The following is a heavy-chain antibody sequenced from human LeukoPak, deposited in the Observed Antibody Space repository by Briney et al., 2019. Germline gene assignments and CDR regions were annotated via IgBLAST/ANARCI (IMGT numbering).Heavy chain of an antibody. Sequence: PGGSLRLSGAASGFTFSSYAMHWVRQAPGKGLEYVSAISSNGGSTYYANSVKGRFTISRDNSKNTLYLQMGSLRAEDMAVYYCARDLSVAVAGFTFDYWGQGTLVTVSS. D-gene: IGHD6-19*01. CDR1: GFTFSSYA. CDR3: ARDLSVAVAGFTFDY. V-gene: IGHV3-64*01. J-gene: IGHJ4*02. CDR2: ISSNGGST.